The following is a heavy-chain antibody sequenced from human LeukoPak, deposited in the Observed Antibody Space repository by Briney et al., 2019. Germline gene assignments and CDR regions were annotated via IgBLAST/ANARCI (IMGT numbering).Heavy chain of an antibody. CDR3: SRNETAPIVASMAQFDY. CDR2: ISAYNGNT. CDR1: GYTFTIYG. V-gene: IGHV1-18*01. Sequence: GASAKVSCMASGYTFTIYGISWVPPAPGQGLEWVGWISAYNGNTNYAQKLQGRVSITTDTSTSTAYRELRSVRYDSTGLYFCSRNETAPIVASMAQFDYSGQGNLVTVSS. J-gene: IGHJ4*02. D-gene: IGHD5-12*01.